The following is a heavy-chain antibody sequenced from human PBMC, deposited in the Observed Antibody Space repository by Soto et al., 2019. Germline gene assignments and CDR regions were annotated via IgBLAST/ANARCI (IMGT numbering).Heavy chain of an antibody. CDR3: GRFAKEENPKLESWYAFDF. V-gene: IGHV4-31*03. Sequence: VQLQESGPGLVKPSQTLSLTCTVSNGSIRSGGYFWSWVRQHPGKGLEWIGHIDYRGGRSYNPSLESRVAMSGEPYKNEFTLEVNSVHAADTPIYYCGRFAKEENPKLESWYAFDFWGRGTLVTVSS. D-gene: IGHD6-13*01. J-gene: IGHJ4*02. CDR1: NGSIRSGGYF. CDR2: IDYRGGR.